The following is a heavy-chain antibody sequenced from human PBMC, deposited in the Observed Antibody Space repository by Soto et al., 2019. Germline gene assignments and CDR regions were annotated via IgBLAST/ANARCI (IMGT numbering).Heavy chain of an antibody. J-gene: IGHJ4*02. Sequence: QVQLVESGGGVVQPGGSLRLSCAASGFTFSSYGMHWVRQAPGKGLEWVAIISYDGSNTYYADSVKGRFTVSRDNSNNTLYQQMNSLRAEDTSVYYGEKERGLSGSYYISSSYYFDYWGQGTLVTVSS. D-gene: IGHD1-26*01. CDR2: ISYDGSNT. CDR1: GFTFSSYG. CDR3: EKERGLSGSYYISSSYYFDY. V-gene: IGHV3-30*18.